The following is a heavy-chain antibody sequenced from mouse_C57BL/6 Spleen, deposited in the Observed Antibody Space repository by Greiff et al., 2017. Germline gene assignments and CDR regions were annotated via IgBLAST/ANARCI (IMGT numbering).Heavy chain of an antibody. CDR1: GYAFSSSW. J-gene: IGHJ4*01. CDR2: IYPGDGDT. D-gene: IGHD2-5*01. V-gene: IGHV1-82*01. Sequence: VQLVESGPELVKPGASVKISCKASGYAFSSSWMNWVKQRPGQGLAWIGRIYPGDGDTNSNGKFKGKATLTADNSSSTAYMQLSSLTSEDSAVYVCARSNSPIRYAMDYWGQGTSVTVAS. CDR3: ARSNSPIRYAMDY.